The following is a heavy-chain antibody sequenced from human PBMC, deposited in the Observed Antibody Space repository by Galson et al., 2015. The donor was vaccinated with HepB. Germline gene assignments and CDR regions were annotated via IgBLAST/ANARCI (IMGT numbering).Heavy chain of an antibody. CDR3: ARLGDLSGYSSL. D-gene: IGHD2-15*01. J-gene: IGHJ4*02. CDR2: IRSKASGHAT. CDR1: GFTFSGSA. V-gene: IGHV3-73*01. Sequence: SLRLSCAASGFTFSGSAIHWVRQASGEGLEWVGRIRSKASGHATAYDASLKGRFTISRDDSKNTAYLHMNSLKTENTAAYYCARLGDLSGYSSLWGQGTLVTVSS.